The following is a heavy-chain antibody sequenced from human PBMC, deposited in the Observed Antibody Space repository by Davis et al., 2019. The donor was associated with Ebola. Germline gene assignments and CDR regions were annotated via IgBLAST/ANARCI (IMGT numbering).Heavy chain of an antibody. J-gene: IGHJ6*02. Sequence: ASVKVSCKASGYTFTGYYMHWVRQAPGQGLEWMGWINPNSGGTNYAQKFQGWVTMTRDTSISTAYMELSRLRSDDTAVYYCARDLGYCSGGSCYHYGMDVWGQGTTVTVSS. V-gene: IGHV1-2*04. D-gene: IGHD2-15*01. CDR3: ARDLGYCSGGSCYHYGMDV. CDR1: GYTFTGYY. CDR2: INPNSGGT.